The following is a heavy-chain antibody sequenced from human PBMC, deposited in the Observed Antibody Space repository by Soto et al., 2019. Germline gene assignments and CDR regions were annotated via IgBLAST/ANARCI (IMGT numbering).Heavy chain of an antibody. V-gene: IGHV4-30-4*01. D-gene: IGHD6-13*01. CDR3: ARRTGVVAAAGTNWFDP. Sequence: SETLSLTCTVSGGSISSGDYYWSWIRQPPGKGLEWIGYIYYSGSTYYNPSLKSRVTISVDTSKNQFSLKLSSVTAADTAVYYCARRTGVVAAAGTNWFDPWGQGTLVTVSS. J-gene: IGHJ5*02. CDR2: IYYSGST. CDR1: GGSISSGDYY.